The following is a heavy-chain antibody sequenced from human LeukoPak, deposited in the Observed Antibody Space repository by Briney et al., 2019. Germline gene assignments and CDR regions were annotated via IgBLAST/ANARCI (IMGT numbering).Heavy chain of an antibody. CDR3: ARALSYYYGSGSYYHDY. CDR2: IYHSGST. CDR1: GFTFSSYG. Sequence: GSLRLSCAASGFTFSSYGMHWVRQAPGKGLEWIGSIYHSGSTYYNPSLKSRVTISVDTSKNQFSLKLSSVTAADTAVYYCARALSYYYGSGSYYHDYWGQGTLVTVSS. D-gene: IGHD3-10*01. J-gene: IGHJ4*02. V-gene: IGHV4-38-2*01.